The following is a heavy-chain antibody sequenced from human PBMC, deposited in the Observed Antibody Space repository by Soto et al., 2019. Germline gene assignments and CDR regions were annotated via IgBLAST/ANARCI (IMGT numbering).Heavy chain of an antibody. CDR3: ARDSMITFGGVIVRDYYYGMDV. Sequence: SVKVSCKASGGTFSSYAISWVRQAPGQGLEWMGGIIPIFGTANYAQKFQGRVTITADESTSTAYMELSSLRSEDTAVYYCARDSMITFGGVIVRDYYYGMDVWGQGTTVTVSS. CDR1: GGTFSSYA. CDR2: IIPIFGTA. J-gene: IGHJ6*02. D-gene: IGHD3-16*02. V-gene: IGHV1-69*13.